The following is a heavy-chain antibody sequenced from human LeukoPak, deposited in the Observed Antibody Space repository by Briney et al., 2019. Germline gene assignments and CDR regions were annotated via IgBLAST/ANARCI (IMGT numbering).Heavy chain of an antibody. CDR3: ATRPYSSSWYYLDY. J-gene: IGHJ4*02. CDR2: IYHSGST. CDR1: GYSISSGYY. V-gene: IGHV4-38-2*02. Sequence: SETLSLTCTVSGYSISSGYYWGWTRQPPGKGLEWIGSIYHSGSTYYNPSLKSRVTISVDTSKNQFSLKLSSVTAADTAVYYCATRPYSSSWYYLDYWGQGTLVTVSS. D-gene: IGHD6-13*01.